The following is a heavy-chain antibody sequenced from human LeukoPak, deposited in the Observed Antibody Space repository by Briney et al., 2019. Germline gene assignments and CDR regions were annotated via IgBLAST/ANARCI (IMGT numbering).Heavy chain of an antibody. Sequence: GGSLRLSCAASGFTFSTRWMNWVRQAPGKGLEGVANMKEDGSEKYCVDCVKGRFTISRDNAKNSLYLQMNSLRAEDTAVYYCARGPDYGTRSDYFDYWGQGILVTVSS. CDR3: ARGPDYGTRSDYFDY. V-gene: IGHV3-7*03. J-gene: IGHJ4*02. CDR1: GFTFSTRW. D-gene: IGHD3-10*01. CDR2: MKEDGSEK.